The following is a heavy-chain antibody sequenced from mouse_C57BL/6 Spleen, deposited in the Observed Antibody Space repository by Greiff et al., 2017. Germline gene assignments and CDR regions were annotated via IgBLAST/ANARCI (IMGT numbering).Heavy chain of an antibody. Sequence: DVQLVESGGGLVQPGGSLKLSCAASGFTFSDYYMYWVRQTPEKRLEWVAYISNGGGSTYYPDTVKGRFTISRDNAKNTLYLQMSRLKSEDTAMYYCARHRLYYGNPYYAMDYWGQGTSVTVSS. CDR1: GFTFSDYY. V-gene: IGHV5-12*01. J-gene: IGHJ4*01. CDR3: ARHRLYYGNPYYAMDY. D-gene: IGHD2-1*01. CDR2: ISNGGGST.